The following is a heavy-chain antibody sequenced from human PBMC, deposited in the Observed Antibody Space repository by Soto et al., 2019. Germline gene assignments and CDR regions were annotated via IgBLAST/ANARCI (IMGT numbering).Heavy chain of an antibody. J-gene: IGHJ3*02. D-gene: IGHD3-10*01. V-gene: IGHV4-31*03. CDR1: GGSISSGGYY. CDR3: ARAAEWFGDQVGWYAFDI. CDR2: IYYSGST. Sequence: TLSLTCTVSGGSISSGGYYWSWIRQHPGKGLEWIGYIYYSGSTYYNPSLKSRVTISVDTSKNQFSLKLSSVTAADTAVYYCARAAEWFGDQVGWYAFDIWGQGTMVTVSS.